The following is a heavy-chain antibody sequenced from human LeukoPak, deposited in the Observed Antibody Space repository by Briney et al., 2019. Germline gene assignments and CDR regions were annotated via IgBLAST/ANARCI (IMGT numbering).Heavy chain of an antibody. J-gene: IGHJ4*02. Sequence: SETLSLTCTVSGGSVSSYYWNWLRQPPGKGLEWIGYISNSGSGSTKYNPSLESRVTMSVETSKNQFSLKLSSVTAADTAVYYCARWNGGRYYFASRGQGTLVTVSS. V-gene: IGHV4-59*02. CDR3: ARWNGGRYYFAS. CDR1: GGSVSSYY. CDR2: ISNSGSGST. D-gene: IGHD1-26*01.